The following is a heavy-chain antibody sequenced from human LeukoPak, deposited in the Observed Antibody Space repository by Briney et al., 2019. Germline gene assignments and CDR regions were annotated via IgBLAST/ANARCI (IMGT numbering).Heavy chain of an antibody. CDR2: IWFDGSNI. D-gene: IGHD5-24*01. Sequence: GGSLRLSCAASEFTFSGYGMHWVRQAPGKGLEWVAVIWFDGSNIYYADSVKGRFTISRDYSKNTLSLQMNSLRAEDTAVYYCARDSSGRWLQQYSPFDYWGQGTLVTVSS. CDR3: ARDSSGRWLQQYSPFDY. J-gene: IGHJ4*02. CDR1: EFTFSGYG. V-gene: IGHV3-33*01.